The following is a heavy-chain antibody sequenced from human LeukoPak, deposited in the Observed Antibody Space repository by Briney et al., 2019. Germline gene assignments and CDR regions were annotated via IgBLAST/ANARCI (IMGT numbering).Heavy chain of an antibody. V-gene: IGHV3-7*01. D-gene: IGHD6-19*01. J-gene: IGHJ1*01. CDR1: GFTFSSYW. Sequence: GGSLRLSCAASGFTFSSYWMSWVRQAPGKGLEWVANIKQDGSEKYYVDSVKGRFTISRDNAKNSLYLQMNSLRAEDTAVYYCARYSSAWPRAEYFQHWGQGTLVTVSS. CDR3: ARYSSAWPRAEYFQH. CDR2: IKQDGSEK.